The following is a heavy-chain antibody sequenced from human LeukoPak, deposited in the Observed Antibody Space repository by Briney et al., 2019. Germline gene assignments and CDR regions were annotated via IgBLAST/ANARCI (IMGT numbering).Heavy chain of an antibody. CDR3: ARDKAAAFDY. J-gene: IGHJ4*02. D-gene: IGHD6-13*01. CDR1: GFTFSSYS. V-gene: IGHV3-64*01. Sequence: GGSLRLSCAASGFTFSSYSMNWVRQAPGKGLEYVSAISSNGGSTYYANSVKGRFTISRDNSKNTLYLQMGSLRAEDMAVYYCARDKAAAFDYWGQGTLVTVSS. CDR2: ISSNGGST.